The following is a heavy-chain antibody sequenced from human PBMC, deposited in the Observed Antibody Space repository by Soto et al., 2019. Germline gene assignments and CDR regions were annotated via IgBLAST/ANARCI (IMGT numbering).Heavy chain of an antibody. Sequence: PSETLSLTCSVYGGPFSGYYWSWIRQPPGKGLEWIGEINHSGSTNYNPSLKSRVTISVDTSKNQFSLKLSSVTAADTAVYYCASAPYPYYYDSSGYAHWGQGTLVTVSS. CDR3: ASAPYPYYYDSSGYAH. V-gene: IGHV4-34*01. CDR1: GGPFSGYY. J-gene: IGHJ4*02. D-gene: IGHD3-22*01. CDR2: INHSGST.